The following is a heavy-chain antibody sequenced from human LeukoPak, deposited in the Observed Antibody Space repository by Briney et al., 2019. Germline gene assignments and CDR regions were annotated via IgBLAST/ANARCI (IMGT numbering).Heavy chain of an antibody. V-gene: IGHV3-48*03. Sequence: GGSLRLSCTPSGFTFSTYAIIWVRQAPGKGLEWVSYISGSGTSTYYADSVKGRFTISRDNAKNSLYLQMNSLRAEDTAVYYCARWTRIISSSLWYFDLWGRGNLVTVSS. CDR2: ISGSGTST. J-gene: IGHJ2*01. CDR3: ARWTRIISSSLWYFDL. CDR1: GFTFSTYA. D-gene: IGHD6-6*01.